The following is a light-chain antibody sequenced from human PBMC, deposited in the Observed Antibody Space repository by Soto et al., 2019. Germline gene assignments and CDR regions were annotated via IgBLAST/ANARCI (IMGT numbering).Light chain of an antibody. J-gene: IGKJ4*01. CDR2: DAF. Sequence: DIQMTQSPSSLSASVGARVTITCRASQSISSWLAWYQQKPGKAPKLLIFDAFSFEIGVTSRLSGSRSGTEFTLTISSLQPDDYAAYSGQQYNSYSPPTFGGGTKVEIK. CDR3: QQYNSYSPPT. CDR1: QSISSW. V-gene: IGKV1-5*01.